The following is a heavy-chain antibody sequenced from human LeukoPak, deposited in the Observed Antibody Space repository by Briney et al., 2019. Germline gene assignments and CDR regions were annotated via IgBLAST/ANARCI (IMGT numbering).Heavy chain of an antibody. Sequence: GGSLRLSCAASGFTFSSYAMSWVRQAPGKGLEWVSAISGSGGSTYYADSVKGRFTISRDYSKNTLYLQMNSLRAEDTAVYYCAKDTRYSGSYYFVFDYWGQGTLVTVSS. CDR1: GFTFSSYA. J-gene: IGHJ4*02. D-gene: IGHD1-26*01. CDR3: AKDTRYSGSYYFVFDY. V-gene: IGHV3-23*01. CDR2: ISGSGGST.